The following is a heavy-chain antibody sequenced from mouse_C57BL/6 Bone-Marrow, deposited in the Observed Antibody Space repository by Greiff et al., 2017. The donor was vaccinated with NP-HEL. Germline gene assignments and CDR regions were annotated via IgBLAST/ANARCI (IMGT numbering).Heavy chain of an antibody. V-gene: IGHV1-81*01. CDR3: ARGKYSNYVWFAY. D-gene: IGHD2-5*01. CDR1: GYTFTSYG. Sequence: VQLQQSGAELARPGASVKLSCKASGYTFTSYGISWVKQRTGQGLEWIGEIYPRSGNTYYNEKFKGKATLTADKSSSTAYMELRSLTSEDSAVYFCARGKYSNYVWFAYWGQGTLVTVSA. J-gene: IGHJ3*01. CDR2: IYPRSGNT.